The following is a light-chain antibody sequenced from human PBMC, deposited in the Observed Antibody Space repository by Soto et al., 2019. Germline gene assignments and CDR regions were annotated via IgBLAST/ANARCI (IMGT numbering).Light chain of an antibody. J-gene: IGKJ4*01. CDR1: QGISSY. CDR2: AAS. CDR3: QQLNSYPLT. Sequence: AIRMTQSPSSFSASTGDRVTITGRASQGISSYLAWYQQKQGKAPKILIYAASTLPSGVPSRFRGSGSGTEFTLTISRLQPEDFETYYCQQLNSYPLTFGGGTKVDIK. V-gene: IGKV1-8*01.